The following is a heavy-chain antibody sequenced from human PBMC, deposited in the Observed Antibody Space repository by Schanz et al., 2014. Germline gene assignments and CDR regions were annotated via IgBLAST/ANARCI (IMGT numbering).Heavy chain of an antibody. D-gene: IGHD5-12*01. CDR2: INPNSGTT. Sequence: VQSVHSGTEVQKLGASVKVSCKASGYTFTGYYMHWVRQAPGQGLEWMGWINPNSGTTNYAQKFQGWVTMTRDTSISTAYMELSRLKSDDTAVYYCARAFGGYDPAGALDYWGQGTLVTVSS. CDR1: GYTFTGYY. J-gene: IGHJ4*02. V-gene: IGHV1-2*04. CDR3: ARAFGGYDPAGALDY.